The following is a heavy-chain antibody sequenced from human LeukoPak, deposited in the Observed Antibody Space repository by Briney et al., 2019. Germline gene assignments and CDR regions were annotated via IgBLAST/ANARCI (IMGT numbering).Heavy chain of an antibody. D-gene: IGHD3-22*01. J-gene: IGHJ6*02. CDR3: ARAGYYDSSGYYFRYYYYGMDV. Sequence: ASVNVSCKASGYTFTSYAMNWVRQAPGQGLEWMGWINTNTGNPTYAQGFTGRFVFSLDTSVSTAYLQISSLKAEDTAVYYCARAGYYDSSGYYFRYYYYGMDVWGQGTTVAVSS. CDR2: INTNTGNP. CDR1: GYTFTSYA. V-gene: IGHV7-4-1*02.